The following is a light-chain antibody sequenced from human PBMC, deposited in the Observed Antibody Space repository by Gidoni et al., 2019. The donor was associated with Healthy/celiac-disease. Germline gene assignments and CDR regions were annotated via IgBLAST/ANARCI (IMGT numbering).Light chain of an antibody. Sequence: EIVMTQSTATLSVSPGERATLSCRSSQSVSSNLAWYQHKPGQAPRLLIYGASTSATCIPARFSGSVSGTDFTLTISSLQSEVFAVYYCQQYNNWPPLTFGGGTNVEIK. CDR2: GAS. J-gene: IGKJ4*01. CDR3: QQYNNWPPLT. CDR1: QSVSSN. V-gene: IGKV3-15*01.